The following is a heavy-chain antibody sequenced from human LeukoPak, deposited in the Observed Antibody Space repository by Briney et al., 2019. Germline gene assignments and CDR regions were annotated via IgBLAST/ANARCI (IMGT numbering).Heavy chain of an antibody. Sequence: GGSLRLSCAASGFTFNSYAIHWVRQAPGKGLEWVAVISYDGSNKYYADSVKGRFTISRDNSKNTLYLQLNSLRPEDTAVYYCARDQLAYSGYDTLFDYWGQGTLVAVSS. D-gene: IGHD5-12*01. CDR3: ARDQLAYSGYDTLFDY. CDR1: GFTFNSYA. V-gene: IGHV3-30*04. CDR2: ISYDGSNK. J-gene: IGHJ4*02.